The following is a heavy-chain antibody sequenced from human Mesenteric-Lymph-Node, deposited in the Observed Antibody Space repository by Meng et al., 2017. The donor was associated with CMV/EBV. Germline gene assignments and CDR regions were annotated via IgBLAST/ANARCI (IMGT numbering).Heavy chain of an antibody. Sequence: GESLKISCAASGFTFSDYEMNWVRQAPGKGLEWVSYISSSTIYYADSMKGRFTTSRDNAKNSLYLQMNSLRAEDTAVYYCARDTSWGYFNYWGQGILVTVSS. J-gene: IGHJ4*02. CDR2: ISSSTI. D-gene: IGHD3-16*01. CDR3: ARDTSWGYFNY. CDR1: GFTFSDYE. V-gene: IGHV3-48*03.